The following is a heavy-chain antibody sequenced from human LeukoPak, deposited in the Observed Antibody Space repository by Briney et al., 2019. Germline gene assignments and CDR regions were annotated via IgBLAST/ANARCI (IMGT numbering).Heavy chain of an antibody. Sequence: SETLSLTCTVSGGSVSSGSYYWSWIRQPPGKGLEWIGYIYYSGSTNYNPSLKSRVTISVDTSKNQFSLKLSSVTAADTAVYYCAREVVATDYYYYYGMDVWGQGTTVTVSS. J-gene: IGHJ6*02. CDR1: GGSVSSGSYY. D-gene: IGHD5-12*01. CDR2: IYYSGST. CDR3: AREVVATDYYYYYGMDV. V-gene: IGHV4-61*01.